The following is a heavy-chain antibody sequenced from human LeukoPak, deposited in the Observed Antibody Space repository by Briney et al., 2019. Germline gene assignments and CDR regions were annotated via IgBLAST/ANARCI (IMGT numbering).Heavy chain of an antibody. CDR2: ISPNNGNT. CDR1: GYIFFNYG. Sequence: AAVKVSCKASGYIFFNYGINWVRQAPGQSLEWMGWISPNNGNTDFAQNFQDRVTMTTDASTSTVYMELRSLRSDDTAMYYCARGLPIPSRSWYPFDPWGQGTLVTVSS. D-gene: IGHD6-13*01. V-gene: IGHV1-18*01. CDR3: ARGLPIPSRSWYPFDP. J-gene: IGHJ5*02.